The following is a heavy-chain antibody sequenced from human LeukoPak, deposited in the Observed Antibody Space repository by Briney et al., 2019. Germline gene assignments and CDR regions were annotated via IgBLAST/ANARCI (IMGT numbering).Heavy chain of an antibody. CDR1: GGSISSYY. Sequence: PSETLSLTCTVSGGSISSYYWSWIRQPAGKGLEWIGRIYTSGSTNYNPSLKSRATMSVDTSKNQFSLKLSSVTAADTAVYYCARELYAIRGGYYFDYWGQGTLVTVSS. CDR2: IYTSGST. CDR3: ARELYAIRGGYYFDY. J-gene: IGHJ4*02. V-gene: IGHV4-4*07. D-gene: IGHD2-8*01.